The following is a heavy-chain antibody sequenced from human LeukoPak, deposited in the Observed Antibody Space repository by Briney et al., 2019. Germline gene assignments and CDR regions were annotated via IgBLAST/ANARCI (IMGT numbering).Heavy chain of an antibody. D-gene: IGHD6-19*01. CDR2: IYYSGST. Sequence: PSETLSLTCTVSGCSISSYYWSWIRQPPGKGLEWIGYIYYSGSTNYNPSLKRRVTIAVDTSTTQFSLTLSSVTAADPAVYYCARDLSSYPLPYSSGMGFDPWGQGTLVTVSS. V-gene: IGHV4-59*01. J-gene: IGHJ5*02. CDR1: GCSISSYY. CDR3: ARDLSSYPLPYSSGMGFDP.